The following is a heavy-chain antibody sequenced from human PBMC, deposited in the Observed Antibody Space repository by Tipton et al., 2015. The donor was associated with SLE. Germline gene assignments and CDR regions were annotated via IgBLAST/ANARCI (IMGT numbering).Heavy chain of an antibody. D-gene: IGHD4-11*01. CDR3: AREGGATVTTDY. J-gene: IGHJ4*02. CDR2: ISHTGNT. Sequence: TLSLTCAVYGGSFSGYYWSWIRQHQGKGLEYIGYISHTGNTYSKPSLKSRVVMSLDTSKNQFSLKLSSVTAADTAVYYCAREGGATVTTDYWGQGTLVTVSS. V-gene: IGHV4-34*09. CDR1: GGSFSGYY.